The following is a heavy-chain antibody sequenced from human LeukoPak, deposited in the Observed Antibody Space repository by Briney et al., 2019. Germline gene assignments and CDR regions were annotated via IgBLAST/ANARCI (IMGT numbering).Heavy chain of an antibody. J-gene: IGHJ3*02. CDR3: VKDQGSIGVAVGAFDI. D-gene: IGHD6-19*01. CDR1: GFTFSSYA. V-gene: IGHV3-30*04. CDR2: ISYDGKNK. Sequence: GRSLRLSCAASGFTFSSYAMHWVRQAPGKGLEWVAVISYDGKNKYSADSMKGRCTISRDNSKNTLYVQMNSLRTEDTAIYYCVKDQGSIGVAVGAFDIWGHGTMVTVSS.